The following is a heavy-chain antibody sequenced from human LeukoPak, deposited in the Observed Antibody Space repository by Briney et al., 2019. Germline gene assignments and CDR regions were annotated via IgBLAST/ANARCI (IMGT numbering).Heavy chain of an antibody. CDR1: GFTFSSYH. J-gene: IGHJ4*02. CDR3: ARAQYYSDSTGYYYLHC. CDR2: ISSSSSTI. D-gene: IGHD3-22*01. Sequence: HPGGSLRLSCVGSGFTFSSYHMNWVRQAPGKGLEWVSYISSSSSTIYYADSVKGRFTISRDNAKNSLYLQTNSLRAEDTAVYYCARAQYYSDSTGYYYLHCWGQGTLVTVSS. V-gene: IGHV3-48*01.